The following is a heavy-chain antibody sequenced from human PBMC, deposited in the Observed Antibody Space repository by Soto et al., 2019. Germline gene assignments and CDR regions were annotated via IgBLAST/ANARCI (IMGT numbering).Heavy chain of an antibody. D-gene: IGHD5-18*01. CDR1: GFTFSSYE. CDR3: ARDRRGELGYTYGPFDY. J-gene: IGHJ4*02. V-gene: IGHV3-48*03. CDR2: ISSSGSTI. Sequence: PGGSLRLSCAASGFTFSSYEMNWVRQAPGKGLEWVSYISSSGSTIYYADSVKGRFTISRDNAKNSLYLQMNSLRAEDTAVYYCARDRRGELGYTYGPFDYWGQGTLVTVSS.